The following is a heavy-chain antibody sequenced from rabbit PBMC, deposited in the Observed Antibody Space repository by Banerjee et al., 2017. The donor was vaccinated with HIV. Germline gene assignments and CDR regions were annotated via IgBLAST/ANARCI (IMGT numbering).Heavy chain of an antibody. CDR1: GFSFSSSYY. CDR3: ARHVFSSDYGNF. J-gene: IGHJ6*01. D-gene: IGHD1-1*01. CDR2: IYTSSGST. V-gene: IGHV1S40*01. Sequence: QSLEESGGDLVKPEGSLTLTCTASGFSFSSSYYICWVRQAPGKGLEWIACIYTSSGSTYYASWAKGRFTISKSSSTTVTLQMTSLTAADTATYFCARHVFSSDYGNFRGPGTLVTVS.